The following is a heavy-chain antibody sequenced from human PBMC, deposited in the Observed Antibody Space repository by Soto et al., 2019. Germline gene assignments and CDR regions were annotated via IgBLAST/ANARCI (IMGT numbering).Heavy chain of an antibody. D-gene: IGHD3-10*01. CDR2: IYHSGST. Sequence: SETLSLACAVSGGSISSGGYSWSWIRQPPGKGLEWIGYIYHSGSTYYNPSLKSRVTISVDRSKNQFSLKLSSVTAADTAVYYCAREKPGYYGSGRSAWFDPWGQGTLVTVSS. CDR3: AREKPGYYGSGRSAWFDP. V-gene: IGHV4-30-2*01. CDR1: GGSISSGGYS. J-gene: IGHJ5*02.